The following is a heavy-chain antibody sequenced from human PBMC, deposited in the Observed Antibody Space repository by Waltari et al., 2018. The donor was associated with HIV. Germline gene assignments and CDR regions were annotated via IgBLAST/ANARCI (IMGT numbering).Heavy chain of an antibody. J-gene: IGHJ6*02. CDR3: ARDLISGIMPRSYYYGLDV. V-gene: IGHV3-30*09. D-gene: IGHD2-2*01. CDR2: ISHDGSNT. Sequence: QGQMVESGGGVVQPGRSLRLSGADSGVTFRSKAVQWARPAPGKGLEWVALISHDGSNTYYADSVKGRFVISRDNSKNTLDLQMNSLTIEDTAVYYCARDLISGIMPRSYYYGLDVWGQGTTVTVSS. CDR1: GVTFRSKA.